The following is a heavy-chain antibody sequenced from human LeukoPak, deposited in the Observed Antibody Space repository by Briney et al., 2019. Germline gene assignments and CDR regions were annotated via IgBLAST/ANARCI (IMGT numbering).Heavy chain of an antibody. V-gene: IGHV2-5*01. CDR1: GFPLNTSGVG. J-gene: IGHJ4*02. Sequence: SGPTLVNPTQTLTLTCIFSGFPLNTSGVGVGWIRQPPGKPLEWLALIYWNDDKRYSPSLKSRLTITKDTSKNQVVLTMTNMDPVDTATYYCAHRPSVAGTLRSFDYLGQGTLVTVSS. CDR3: AHRPSVAGTLRSFDY. CDR2: IYWNDDK. D-gene: IGHD6-19*01.